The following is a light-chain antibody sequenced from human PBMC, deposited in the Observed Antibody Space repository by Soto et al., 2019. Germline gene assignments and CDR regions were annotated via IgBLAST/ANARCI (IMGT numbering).Light chain of an antibody. CDR1: QSLLHSNGYNY. Sequence: DMVMTQSPLSLPVTSGEPASISCRSSQSLLHSNGYNYLDWYLQKPGQSPQLLIFLGSNRASGVPDRFSGSGSGTDFTLKISRVEAEDVGVYYCMQALQAPYTFGLGTKLEIK. CDR3: MQALQAPYT. V-gene: IGKV2-28*01. J-gene: IGKJ2*01. CDR2: LGS.